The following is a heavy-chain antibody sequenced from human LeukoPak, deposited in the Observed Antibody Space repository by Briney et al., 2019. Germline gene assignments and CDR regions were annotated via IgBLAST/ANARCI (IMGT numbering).Heavy chain of an antibody. CDR2: ISSSGETK. V-gene: IGHV3-48*03. CDR3: ARDQYGTRLD. J-gene: IGHJ4*02. D-gene: IGHD1-1*01. Sequence: GSLRLSCAASGFTISSYEMNWVRQAPGKGLEWVSHISSSGETKTYADSVQGRFTISRDNAKNSLYLQMNSLRAEDAAIYYCARDQYGTRLDWGQGTLVTVSS. CDR1: GFTISSYE.